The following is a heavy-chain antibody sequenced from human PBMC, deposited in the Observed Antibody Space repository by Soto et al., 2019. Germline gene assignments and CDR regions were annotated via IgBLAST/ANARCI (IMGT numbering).Heavy chain of an antibody. Sequence: PGGALRLSCAASGFTFSSYWMSWVRQAPGKGLEWVANIKPDGSEKYYVDSVRGRFTISRDNAKNSLYLQMNSLRAEDTAVYYCAATKGSGWYLYSDYWGQGTLVTVS. J-gene: IGHJ4*02. V-gene: IGHV3-7*03. CDR1: GFTFSSYW. D-gene: IGHD6-19*01. CDR3: AATKGSGWYLYSDY. CDR2: IKPDGSEK.